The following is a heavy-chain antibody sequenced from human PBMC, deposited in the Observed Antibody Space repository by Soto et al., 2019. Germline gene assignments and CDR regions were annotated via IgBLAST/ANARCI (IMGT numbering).Heavy chain of an antibody. V-gene: IGHV4-34*01. CDR1: GGSFSGYY. CDR2: ISHSGST. CDR3: ARGRILFVLSGAKRDLYYS. J-gene: IGHJ4*02. Sequence: PSETLSLTCAVYGGSFSGYYWSWIRQPPGKGLEWIGEISHSGSTNYNPSLKSRVTISVDTSKNQFSLKLSAVTAADTAVYYCARGRILFVLSGAKRDLYYSSGQGTLVIVSA. D-gene: IGHD2-2*01.